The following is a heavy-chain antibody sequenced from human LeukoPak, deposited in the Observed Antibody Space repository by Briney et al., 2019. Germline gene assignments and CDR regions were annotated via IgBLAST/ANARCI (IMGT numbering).Heavy chain of an antibody. CDR3: VRGQRLRGPFYFDS. J-gene: IGHJ4*02. D-gene: IGHD6-25*01. Sequence: GGSLRLSCAASGFTFSSYSMKWVRQAPGKGLEWVAVIWYDGSNKDSGDSVKGRFTISRDKSKNTVYLQMNSLRAEDTAVYYCVRGQRLRGPFYFDSWGQGALVTVSS. CDR1: GFTFSSYS. V-gene: IGHV3-33*08. CDR2: IWYDGSNK.